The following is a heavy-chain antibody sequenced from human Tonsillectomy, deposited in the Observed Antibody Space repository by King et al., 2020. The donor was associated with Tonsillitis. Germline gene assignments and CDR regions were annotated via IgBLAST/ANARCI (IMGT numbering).Heavy chain of an antibody. CDR3: ARQQMVVVAATESWFDP. Sequence: VQLVESGAEVKKPGESLKISCKGSGYSFTSYWIGWVRQMPGKGLEWMGINYPGDSDTRYSPSFQGQVTISADKSISTAYLQWSSLKASDTAMYYCARQQMVVVAATESWFDPWGQGTLVTVSS. CDR2: NYPGDSDT. CDR1: GYSFTSYW. V-gene: IGHV5-51*01. D-gene: IGHD2-15*01. J-gene: IGHJ5*02.